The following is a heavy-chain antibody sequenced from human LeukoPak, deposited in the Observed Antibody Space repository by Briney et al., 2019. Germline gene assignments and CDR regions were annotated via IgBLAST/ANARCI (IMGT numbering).Heavy chain of an antibody. CDR2: IRQDGSET. CDR3: ARGSLYRYGGGSGDY. V-gene: IGHV3-7*01. J-gene: IGHJ4*02. Sequence: GGSLRLSCAASEFTFSNSWMSWVRQAPGKGLEWVANIRQDGSETYYVDSVKGRFTLSRDNAKNSVYLQMNSLRAEDTAVYYCARGSLYRYGGGSGDYWGQGSLVTVSS. D-gene: IGHD4/OR15-4a*01. CDR1: EFTFSNSW.